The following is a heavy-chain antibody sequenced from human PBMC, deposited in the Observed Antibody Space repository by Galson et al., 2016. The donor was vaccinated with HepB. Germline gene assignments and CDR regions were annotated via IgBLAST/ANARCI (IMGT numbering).Heavy chain of an antibody. J-gene: IGHJ4*02. CDR2: ISGSGDST. CDR1: GFIFSRYA. Sequence: SLRLSCAASGFIFSRYAMSWVRQAPGKGLEWVSGISGSGDSTYYADSVKGRFTISRDNSRNTLFLQMNSLRADDMAVYYCAKESPGLYWGQGTLVTVSP. CDR3: AKESPGLY. V-gene: IGHV3-23*01.